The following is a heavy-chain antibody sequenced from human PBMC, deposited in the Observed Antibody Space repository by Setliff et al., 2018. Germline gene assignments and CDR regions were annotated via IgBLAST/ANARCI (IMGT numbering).Heavy chain of an antibody. D-gene: IGHD2-21*02. CDR3: ARGFDVCGGGACYTDGPYYFDY. J-gene: IGHJ4*02. V-gene: IGHV4-61*09. Sequence: TLSLTCSVSGASIGSGGYFWIWIRQPAGKGLEWIGHISPGGSTNYNPSLKSRVTISVDTSKNQFSLKLSSVAAADTAVYYCARGFDVCGGGACYTDGPYYFDYWGLGTLVTVSS. CDR2: ISPGGST. CDR1: GASIGSGGYF.